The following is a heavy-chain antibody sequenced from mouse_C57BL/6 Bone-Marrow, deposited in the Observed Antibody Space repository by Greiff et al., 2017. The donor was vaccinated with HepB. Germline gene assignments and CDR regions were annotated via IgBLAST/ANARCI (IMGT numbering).Heavy chain of an antibody. Sequence: QVQLKQPGAELVMPGASVKLSCKASGYTFTSYWMHWVKQRPGQGLEWIGEIDPSDSYTNYNQKFKGKSTLTVDKSSSTAYMQLSSLTSEDSAVYYCAISGQYSSGYYFDYWGQGTTLTVSS. V-gene: IGHV1-69*01. CDR2: IDPSDSYT. J-gene: IGHJ2*01. CDR1: GYTFTSYW. D-gene: IGHD3-2*02. CDR3: AISGQYSSGYYFDY.